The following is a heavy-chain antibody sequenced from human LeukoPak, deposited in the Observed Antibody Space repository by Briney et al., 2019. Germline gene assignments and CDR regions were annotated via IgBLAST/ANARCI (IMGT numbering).Heavy chain of an antibody. CDR2: TYYRSKWYN. J-gene: IGHJ4*02. CDR1: GDSVSSNSAA. D-gene: IGHD3-22*01. V-gene: IGHV6-1*01. Sequence: SQTLSLTCAISGDSVSSNSAAWNWIRQSPSRGLEWLGRTYYRSKWYNDYAVSVKSRITINPDTSKNQFSLQLNSVTPEDTAVYYCARAYWYYDSGAYTIDYWGQGTLVTVSS. CDR3: ARAYWYYDSGAYTIDY.